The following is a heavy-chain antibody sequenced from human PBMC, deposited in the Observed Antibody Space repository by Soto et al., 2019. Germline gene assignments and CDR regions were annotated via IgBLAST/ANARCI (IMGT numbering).Heavy chain of an antibody. CDR3: ARPDIVVVVAATSYYFDY. V-gene: IGHV3-30*03. CDR1: GFTFSSYG. Sequence: GGSLRLSCAASGFTFSSYGMHWVRQAPGKGLEWVAVISYDGSNKYYADSVKGRFTISRDNSKNTLYLQMNSLRAEDTAVYYCARPDIVVVVAATSYYFDYWGQGTLVTVSS. D-gene: IGHD2-15*01. J-gene: IGHJ4*02. CDR2: ISYDGSNK.